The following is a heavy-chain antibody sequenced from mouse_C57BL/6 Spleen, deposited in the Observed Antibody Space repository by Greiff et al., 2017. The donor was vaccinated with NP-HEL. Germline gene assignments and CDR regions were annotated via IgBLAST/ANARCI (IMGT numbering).Heavy chain of an antibody. Sequence: EVMLVESGGGLVKPGGSLKLSCAASGFTFSSYAMSWVRQTPEKRLEWVATISDGGSYTYYPDNVKGRFTLSRDKAKNNLYLQMSHLKSEDTAMYYGARERQYGSSGFDYWGQGTTLTVSS. J-gene: IGHJ2*01. CDR3: ARERQYGSSGFDY. CDR2: ISDGGSYT. V-gene: IGHV5-4*01. D-gene: IGHD1-1*01. CDR1: GFTFSSYA.